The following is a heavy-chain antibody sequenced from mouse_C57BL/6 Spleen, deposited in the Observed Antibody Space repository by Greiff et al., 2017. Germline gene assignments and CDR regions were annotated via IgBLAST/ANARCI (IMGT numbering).Heavy chain of an antibody. CDR2: LDPNSGGT. V-gene: IGHV1-72*01. Sequence: VQLQQPGAELVKPGASVKLSCKASGYTFTSYWMHRVKQRPGRGLEWIGRLDPNSGGTTYNEQFKSKATLTVDKPSSTAYMQRSSLTSEDSAVYYCARSYCYGSSPCYFDYWGQGTTRTVAS. CDR1: GYTFTSYW. D-gene: IGHD1-1*01. J-gene: IGHJ2*01. CDR3: ARSYCYGSSPCYFDY.